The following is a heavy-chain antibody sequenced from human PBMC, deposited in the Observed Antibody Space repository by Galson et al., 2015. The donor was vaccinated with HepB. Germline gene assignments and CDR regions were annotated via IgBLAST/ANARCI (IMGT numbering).Heavy chain of an antibody. J-gene: IGHJ6*03. D-gene: IGHD2-2*01. CDR2: IIPIFGTA. CDR1: GGTFSSYA. Sequence: SVKVSCKASGGTFSSYAISWVRQAPGQGLEWMGGIIPIFGTANYAQKFQGRVTITADESTSTAYMELSSLRSEDTAVYYCARDPLPGGYCSSTSCYSYMDVWGKGTTVTVSS. V-gene: IGHV1-69*13. CDR3: ARDPLPGGYCSSTSCYSYMDV.